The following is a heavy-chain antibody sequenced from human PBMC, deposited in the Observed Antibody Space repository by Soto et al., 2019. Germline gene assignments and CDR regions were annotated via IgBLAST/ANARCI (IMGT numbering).Heavy chain of an antibody. J-gene: IGHJ4*02. Sequence: EVQLVESGGGLVQPGGSLRLSCAASGFTFSNYWMSWVRQAPGKGLEWVANIKQDGSEKYFVDSVKGRFTISRDNAKNSLYLQMNSLRAEDTAVYYCARVMRGCTDGVCYRLGYFDYWGQGTLVTVSS. CDR2: IKQDGSEK. CDR3: ARVMRGCTDGVCYRLGYFDY. D-gene: IGHD2-8*01. CDR1: GFTFSNYW. V-gene: IGHV3-7*03.